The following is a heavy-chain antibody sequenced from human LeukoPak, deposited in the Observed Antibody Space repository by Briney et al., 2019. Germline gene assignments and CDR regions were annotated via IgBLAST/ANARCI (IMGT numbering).Heavy chain of an antibody. V-gene: IGHV4-34*01. CDR2: INHSGST. D-gene: IGHD4-11*01. CDR3: ARDGNYRFYGMDV. CDR1: GGSFSGFH. Sequence: SETLSLTCAVYGGSFSGFHWTWIRQPPGKGLEWIGEINHSGSTNYNPSLKSRVTLSVDTSKNQFSLKLSSVTAADTAVYYCARDGNYRFYGMDVWGQGTTVTVSS. J-gene: IGHJ6*02.